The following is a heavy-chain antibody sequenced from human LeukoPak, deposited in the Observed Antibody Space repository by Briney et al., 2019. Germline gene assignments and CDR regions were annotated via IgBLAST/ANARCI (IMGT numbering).Heavy chain of an antibody. D-gene: IGHD6-13*01. V-gene: IGHV3-33*01. CDR3: ARASPSSSWYPLDY. CDR1: GFTFSSYG. J-gene: IGHJ4*02. Sequence: GGSLRLSCAASGFTFSSYGMRWVRQAPGKGLEWVAVIWYDGSNKYYADSVKGRFTISRDNSKNTLYLQMNSLRAEDTAVYYCARASPSSSWYPLDYWGQGTLVTVSS. CDR2: IWYDGSNK.